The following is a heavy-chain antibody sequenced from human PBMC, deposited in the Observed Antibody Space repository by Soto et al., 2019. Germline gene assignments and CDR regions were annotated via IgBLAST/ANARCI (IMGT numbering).Heavy chain of an antibody. V-gene: IGHV3-23*01. CDR3: ARDIVLMVYET. CDR2: ISGSGGSA. D-gene: IGHD2-8*01. CDR1: GFTFSSYP. Sequence: GGSLNLSCAASGFTFSSYPMSWVRQTPGKGLEWVSAISGSGGSAYYADSVKGRFTISRDNSNNTLYLQMNSLRAEDTAVYYCARDIVLMVYETWGQGTLVSVSS. J-gene: IGHJ4*02.